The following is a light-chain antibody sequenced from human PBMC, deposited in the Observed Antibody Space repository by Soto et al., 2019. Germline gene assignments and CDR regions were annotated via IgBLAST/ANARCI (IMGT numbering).Light chain of an antibody. CDR3: QQYNKWPWT. V-gene: IGKV3-15*01. CDR1: QGIGDT. Sequence: VMLQSTATLSVSPGEGVTLSCRASQGIGDTLAWYQHKPGQTPRLLIYDTSTRATGVPARFSGSRSGPEFTLTISSLQSVDFAVYSCQQYNKWPWTFGQGTKVDIK. CDR2: DTS. J-gene: IGKJ1*01.